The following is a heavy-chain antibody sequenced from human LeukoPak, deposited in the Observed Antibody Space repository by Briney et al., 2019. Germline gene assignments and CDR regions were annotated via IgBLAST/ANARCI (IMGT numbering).Heavy chain of an antibody. CDR2: ISSSTSYI. V-gene: IGHV3-21*01. CDR1: GFTFSSYS. CDR3: ARDPSSGWYLKGWFDP. Sequence: GGSLRLSCAVSGFTFSSYSMNWVRQAPGKGLEWVSSISSSTSYIYYADSVKGRFTISRDNAKNSLYLQMNSLRAEDTAVYYCARDPSSGWYLKGWFDPWGQGTLVTVSS. D-gene: IGHD6-19*01. J-gene: IGHJ5*02.